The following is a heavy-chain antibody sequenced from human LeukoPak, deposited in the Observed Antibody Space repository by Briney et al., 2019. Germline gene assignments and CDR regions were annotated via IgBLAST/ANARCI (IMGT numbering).Heavy chain of an antibody. CDR2: ISNSGYGT. J-gene: IGHJ4*02. D-gene: IGHD1-26*01. V-gene: IGHV3-23*01. CDR1: GFTFSIYA. Sequence: GGSLRLSCAPSGFTFSIYAMIWVRQAPGEGLEWVSAISNSGYGTYYADSVKGRFTISRDNSKNTLYLQMNSLRAEDTAVYYCAKLDSGSYSDYWGQGTLVTVSS. CDR3: AKLDSGSYSDY.